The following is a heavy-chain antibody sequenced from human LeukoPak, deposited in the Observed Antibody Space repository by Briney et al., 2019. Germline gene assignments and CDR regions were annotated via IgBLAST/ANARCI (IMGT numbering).Heavy chain of an antibody. CDR1: GFTFSSYS. Sequence: PGGSLRLSCAASGFTFSSYSMNWVRQAPGKGLEWVSSISSSSSYIYYADSVKGRFTISRDNAKNSLYLQMNSLRAEDTAVYYCARGVDGYNSVYIDLWGRGTLVTVSS. D-gene: IGHD5-24*01. CDR3: ARGVDGYNSVYIDL. J-gene: IGHJ2*01. V-gene: IGHV3-21*01. CDR2: ISSSSSYI.